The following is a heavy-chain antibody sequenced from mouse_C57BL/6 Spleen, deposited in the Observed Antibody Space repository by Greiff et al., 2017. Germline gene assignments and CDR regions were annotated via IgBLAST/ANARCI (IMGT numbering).Heavy chain of an antibody. V-gene: IGHV5-12*01. CDR3: AREKFITTVVATRYFDV. Sequence: EVQLVESGGGLVQPGGSLTLSCAASGFTFSDYYMYWVRQTPEKRLEWVAYISNGGGSTYYPDTVKGRFTISRDNAKNNLYLQMSRLKSEDTAMDYCAREKFITTVVATRYFDVWGTGTTVTVSS. CDR2: ISNGGGST. CDR1: GFTFSDYY. D-gene: IGHD1-1*01. J-gene: IGHJ1*03.